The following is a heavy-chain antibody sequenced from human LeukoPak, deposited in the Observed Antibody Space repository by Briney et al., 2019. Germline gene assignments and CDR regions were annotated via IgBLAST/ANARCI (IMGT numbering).Heavy chain of an antibody. Sequence: PGGSLRLSCAASGFTFSSYSMNWVRQAPGKGLEWVSSISSSSSYIYYADSVKGRFTISRDNAKNSLYLQMNSLRAEDTAVYYCARELMVYASRPMAAIGNYWGQGTLVTVSS. D-gene: IGHD2-8*01. CDR1: GFTFSSYS. J-gene: IGHJ4*02. CDR2: ISSSSSYI. V-gene: IGHV3-21*01. CDR3: ARELMVYASRPMAAIGNY.